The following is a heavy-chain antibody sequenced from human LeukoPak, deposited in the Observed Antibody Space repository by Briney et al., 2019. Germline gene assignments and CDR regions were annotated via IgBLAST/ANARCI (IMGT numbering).Heavy chain of an antibody. J-gene: IGHJ4*02. CDR3: AKDSSGYYSHFDY. V-gene: IGHV3-9*01. CDR2: ISWNSGSI. Sequence: PGRSLRLSCAASGFTFDDYAMHWVRQAPGKGLEWVSGISWNSGSIGYADSVKGRFTISRDNAKNSLYLQMNSLRAEDTALYYCAKDSSGYYSHFDYWGQGTLVTVSS. CDR1: GFTFDDYA. D-gene: IGHD3-22*01.